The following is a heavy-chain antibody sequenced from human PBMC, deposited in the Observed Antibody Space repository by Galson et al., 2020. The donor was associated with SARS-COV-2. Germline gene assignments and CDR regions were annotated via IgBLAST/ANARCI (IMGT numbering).Heavy chain of an antibody. Sequence: ASVKVSCKASGYTLTNSGISWVRQAPGQGLEWMGWISSYNGNTNYAQKFQGRVTMTTATSTSTAYMELRSLRSDDTAVYYCARRGTYPSFDDYWGQGTLVTVSS. D-gene: IGHD3-10*01. CDR2: ISSYNGNT. J-gene: IGHJ4*02. CDR3: ARRGTYPSFDDY. CDR1: GYTLTNSG. V-gene: IGHV1-18*01.